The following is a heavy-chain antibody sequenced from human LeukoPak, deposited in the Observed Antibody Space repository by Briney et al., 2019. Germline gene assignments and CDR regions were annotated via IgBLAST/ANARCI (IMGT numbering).Heavy chain of an antibody. CDR3: ARDPKADYYDSSGSLRGFDY. V-gene: IGHV3-30-3*01. CDR1: GFTFSSYA. D-gene: IGHD3-22*01. Sequence: PGGSLRLSCAASGFTFSSYAMHWVRQAPGKGLKWVAVISYDGSNKYYADSVKGRFTISRDNSKNTLYLQMNSLRAEDTAVYYCARDPKADYYDSSGSLRGFDYWGQGTLVTVSS. CDR2: ISYDGSNK. J-gene: IGHJ4*02.